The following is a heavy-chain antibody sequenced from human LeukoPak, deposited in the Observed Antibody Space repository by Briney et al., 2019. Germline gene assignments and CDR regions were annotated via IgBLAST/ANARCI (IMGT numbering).Heavy chain of an antibody. D-gene: IGHD3-10*01. CDR3: ASTFMVRGVISSDYYYYMDV. CDR1: GGSISSYY. CDR2: IYTSGST. V-gene: IGHV4-4*07. J-gene: IGHJ6*03. Sequence: PSETLSLTCTVSGGSISSYYRSWIRQPAGKGLEWIGRIYTSGSTNYNPSLKSRVTMSVDTSKNQFSLKLSSVTAADTAVYYCASTFMVRGVISSDYYYYMDVWGKGTTVTISS.